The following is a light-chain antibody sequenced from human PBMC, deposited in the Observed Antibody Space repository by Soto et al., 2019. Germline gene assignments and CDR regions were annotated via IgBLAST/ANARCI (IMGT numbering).Light chain of an antibody. V-gene: IGKV1-27*01. J-gene: IGKJ1*01. CDR2: AAS. CDR1: QGISNY. CDR3: QKYNSAPPWT. Sequence: DIPLAPSPSSLSASVGYRVTITCRASQGISNYLAWYQQKPGKVPKLLIYAASTLQSGVPSRFSGSGSGTDFTLTISSLQPEDVAPYYCQKYNSAPPWTFGQGTKVDIK.